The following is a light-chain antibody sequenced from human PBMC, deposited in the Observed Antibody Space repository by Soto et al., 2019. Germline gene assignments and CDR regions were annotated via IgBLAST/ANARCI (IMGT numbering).Light chain of an antibody. CDR1: TGAVTSGHY. V-gene: IGLV7-46*01. Sequence: QAVVTQEPSLTVSPGGTVTLTCGSSTGAVTSGHYPYWFQQKPGQAPRTLIYDTTNKHSWTPARFSGSLLGGKAALTLSGAQPDDEADYYCLLFYTDIRVFGGGTKLTVL. CDR3: LLFYTDIRV. J-gene: IGLJ2*01. CDR2: DTT.